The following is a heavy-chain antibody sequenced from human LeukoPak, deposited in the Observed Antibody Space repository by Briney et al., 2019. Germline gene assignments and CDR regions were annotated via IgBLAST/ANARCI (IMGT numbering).Heavy chain of an antibody. J-gene: IGHJ4*02. D-gene: IGHD5-12*01. CDR2: IKQDGSEK. Sequence: GWSLRLSCATSGLTFRTTWTSWVRQAPGKGLEWVANIKQDGSEKYYVDSVKGRFTISRDNAKNSLYLQMNSLRAEDTAVYYCARVVDIVATIWFDYWGQGTLVTVSS. CDR3: ARVVDIVATIWFDY. CDR1: GLTFRTTW. V-gene: IGHV3-7*01.